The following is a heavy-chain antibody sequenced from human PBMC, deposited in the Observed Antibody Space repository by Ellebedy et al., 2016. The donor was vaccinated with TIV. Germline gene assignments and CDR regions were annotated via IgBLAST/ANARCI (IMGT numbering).Heavy chain of an antibody. D-gene: IGHD6-13*01. J-gene: IGHJ3*02. CDR2: VSESDGSV. V-gene: IGHV3-23*01. Sequence: GGPLRLSXAASGFTFSSYSMTWIRQAPGKGPEWVSTVSESDGSVQYTDSVKGRFTISRDNSKNTLYLQMRSLRAEDSAVYYCAKDNEFSSSWYSPVDTFDIWGQGTTVTVSS. CDR1: GFTFSSYS. CDR3: AKDNEFSSSWYSPVDTFDI.